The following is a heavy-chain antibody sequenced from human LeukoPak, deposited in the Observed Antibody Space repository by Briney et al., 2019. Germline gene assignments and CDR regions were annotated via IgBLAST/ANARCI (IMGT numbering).Heavy chain of an antibody. CDR2: IWYDGSNK. V-gene: IGHV3-33*01. Sequence: GGSLRLSCAASGFTFSSYGMHWVRQAPGKGLEWVAVIWYDGSNKYYADSVKGRFTISRDNAKNSLYLQMNSLRAEDTAVYYCARARRRGFGELSHFDYWGQGTLVTVSS. CDR3: ARARRRGFGELSHFDY. CDR1: GFTFSSYG. J-gene: IGHJ4*02. D-gene: IGHD3-10*01.